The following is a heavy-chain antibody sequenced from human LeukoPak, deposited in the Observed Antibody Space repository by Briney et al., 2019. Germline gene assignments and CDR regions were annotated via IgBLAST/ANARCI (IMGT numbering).Heavy chain of an antibody. CDR3: AREGGSGWVNWFDP. D-gene: IGHD6-19*01. V-gene: IGHV3-74*01. J-gene: IGHJ5*02. CDR2: INSDGSST. Sequence: GGSLRLSCAASGFTFSSYWMHWVRQAPGKGLVWVSRINSDGSSTSYADSVKGRFTISRDDAENTLYLQMNSLRAEDTAVYYCAREGGSGWVNWFDPWGQGTLVTVSS. CDR1: GFTFSSYW.